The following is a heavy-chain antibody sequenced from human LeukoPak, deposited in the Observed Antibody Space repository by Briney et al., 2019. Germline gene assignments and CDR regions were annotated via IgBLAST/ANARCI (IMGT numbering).Heavy chain of an antibody. Sequence: SETLSLTCSVSGGSITNYYWSWIRQPPGKEVEWIGYIYHSGSTNYNPSLKSRVTISVDTSQNQFYLKLSSVTAADTAVYYCARDGYSGSDALWGQGTLVTVSS. CDR3: ARDGYSGSDAL. V-gene: IGHV4-59*01. CDR2: IYHSGST. D-gene: IGHD5-12*01. CDR1: GGSITNYY. J-gene: IGHJ4*02.